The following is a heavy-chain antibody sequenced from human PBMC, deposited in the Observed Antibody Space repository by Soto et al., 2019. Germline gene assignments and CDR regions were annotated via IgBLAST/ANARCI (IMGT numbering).Heavy chain of an antibody. CDR2: IIPIFGTA. CDR1: GGTFSSYA. CDR3: ARSGIVVVPAAILGSDYYYGMDV. J-gene: IGHJ6*02. D-gene: IGHD2-2*01. V-gene: IGHV1-69*06. Sequence: SVKVSCKASGGTFSSYAISWVRQAPGQALEWMGGIIPIFGTAYYAQKFQGRVTITADKSTSTAYMELSSLRSEDTAVYYCARSGIVVVPAAILGSDYYYGMDVWGQGTTVTVSS.